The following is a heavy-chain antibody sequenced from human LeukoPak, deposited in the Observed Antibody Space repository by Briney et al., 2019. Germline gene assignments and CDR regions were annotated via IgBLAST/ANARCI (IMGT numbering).Heavy chain of an antibody. V-gene: IGHV4-4*07. CDR1: GDSITNYY. CDR2: IHTSGTT. D-gene: IGHD6-6*01. CDR3: ARLGDSSSSGIDY. Sequence: PSETLFLTCTVSGDSITNYYWNWIRQPAGKGLEWIGRIHTSGTTNHNPSLKSRVTMSVDTSMNQFSLKLSSVTAADTAVYYCARLGDSSSSGIDYWGQGTLVTVSS. J-gene: IGHJ4*02.